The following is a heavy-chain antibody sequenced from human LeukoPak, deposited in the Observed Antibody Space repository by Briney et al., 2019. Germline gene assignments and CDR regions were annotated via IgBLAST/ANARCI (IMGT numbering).Heavy chain of an antibody. CDR3: ARALPTSGDYGMDV. J-gene: IGHJ6*02. D-gene: IGHD3-10*01. CDR1: GGSISSYY. CDR2: IYTSGST. V-gene: IGHV4-4*07. Sequence: PSETLSLTCTVSGGSISSYYWSWIRQPAGKGLEWIGRIYTSGSTNYNPPLKSRVTMSVDTSKNQFSLKLSSVTAADTAVYYCARALPTSGDYGMDVWGQGTTVTVSS.